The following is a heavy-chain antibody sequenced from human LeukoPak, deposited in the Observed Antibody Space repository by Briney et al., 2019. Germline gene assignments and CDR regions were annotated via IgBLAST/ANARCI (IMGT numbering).Heavy chain of an antibody. J-gene: IGHJ5*02. CDR3: XXXXXXXAXGSYYTPSNWFDP. V-gene: IGHV1-2*02. D-gene: IGHD3-10*01. Sequence: XXXSXXTFXXYYIHWVRQAPGQGLEWMGWINPIGGDTRYAQKFQGRVTMTRDTSVTTTYMELRRLTSDDTAVYFCXXXXXXXAXGSYYTPSNWFDPWGQGTLVTVSS. CDR2: INPIGGDT. CDR1: XXTFXXYY.